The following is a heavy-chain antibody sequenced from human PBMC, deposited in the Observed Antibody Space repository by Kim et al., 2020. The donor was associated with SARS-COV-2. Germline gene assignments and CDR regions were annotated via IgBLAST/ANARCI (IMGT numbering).Heavy chain of an antibody. CDR3: LTDPGAYPPN. V-gene: IGHV3-15*01. CDR1: GLTFTNAW. Sequence: GGSLRLSCAASGLTFTNAWMSWVRQTPGKGLEWVGRIKSYNVGGTRDYAVFVRGRFSISRDDSRNILFLQMDSLRIEDTGIYFCLTDPGAYPPNWGQGT. D-gene: IGHD7-27*01. J-gene: IGHJ4*02. CDR2: IKSYNVGGTR.